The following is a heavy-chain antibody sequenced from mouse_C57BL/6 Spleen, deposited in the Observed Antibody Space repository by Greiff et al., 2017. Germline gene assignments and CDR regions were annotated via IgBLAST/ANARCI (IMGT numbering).Heavy chain of an antibody. CDR1: GFNIQDYY. D-gene: IGHD1-1*01. J-gene: IGHJ2*01. CDR2: IAPEDGET. CDR3: ASTEVSAGDD. V-gene: IGHV14-2*01. Sequence: VPLQQSGAELVKPGASVKLSCTASGFNIQDYYMHWVKQRTEPGLEWIGRIAPEDGETKSAPNFPGQATITADPSSNTAYLQLSSHTSEDTAVYYCASTEVSAGDDWGQGTTLTVSS.